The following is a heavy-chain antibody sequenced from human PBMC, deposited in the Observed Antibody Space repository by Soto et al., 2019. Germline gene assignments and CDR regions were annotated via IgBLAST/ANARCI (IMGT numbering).Heavy chain of an antibody. CDR2: ISRSGGET. J-gene: IGHJ3*02. V-gene: IGHV3-48*02. Sequence: EVQLVESGGALAQPGGSLRLSCAASGFILGDYSMNWVRQAPGKGLEWLSYISRSGGETFYVDSAKGRFTISRDNAKTSLFLQMNSLRDEDTAVYYCARDDAWAFDIWGKGTVVTVSS. CDR1: GFILGDYS. CDR3: ARDDAWAFDI.